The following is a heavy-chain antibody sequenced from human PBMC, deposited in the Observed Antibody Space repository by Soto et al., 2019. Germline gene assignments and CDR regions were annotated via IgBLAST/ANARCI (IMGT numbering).Heavy chain of an antibody. Sequence: VGSLRLSCAASGFTVSSNYMSWVRQAPGKGLEWVSVIYSGGSTYYADSVKGRFTISRDNSKNMLYLQMNSLRAEDTAVYYCASTKLEWLLFPDYYYYGMDVWGQGTTATVSS. J-gene: IGHJ6*02. D-gene: IGHD3-3*01. V-gene: IGHV3-66*01. CDR2: IYSGGST. CDR1: GFTVSSNY. CDR3: ASTKLEWLLFPDYYYYGMDV.